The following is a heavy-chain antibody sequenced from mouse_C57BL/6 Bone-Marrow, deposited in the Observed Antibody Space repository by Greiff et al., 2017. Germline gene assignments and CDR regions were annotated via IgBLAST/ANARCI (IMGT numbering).Heavy chain of an antibody. D-gene: IGHD1-1*01. CDR1: GFTFSDYG. CDR2: ISSGSSTI. V-gene: IGHV5-17*01. CDR3: AREGYYGNFDY. Sequence: EVKVVESGGGLVKPGGSLKLSCAASGFTFSDYGMHWVRQAPEKGLEWVAYISSGSSTIYYADTVKGRFTISRDNAKNTLFLQMNSLRSKDTAMYYCAREGYYGNFDYWGQGTTLTVSS. J-gene: IGHJ2*01.